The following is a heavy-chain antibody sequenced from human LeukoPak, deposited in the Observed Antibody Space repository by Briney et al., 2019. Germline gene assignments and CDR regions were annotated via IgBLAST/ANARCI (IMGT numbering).Heavy chain of an antibody. CDR1: GFTFDDYA. CDR3: AKGIGSGWYVTSFDY. Sequence: PGGSLRLSCAASGFTFDDYAMHWVRHAPGKGLEWVSGISWNSGSIGYADSVKGRFTISRDNAKNSLYLQMNSLRDEDTALYYCAKGIGSGWYVTSFDYWGQGTLVTVSS. V-gene: IGHV3-9*01. CDR2: ISWNSGSI. J-gene: IGHJ4*02. D-gene: IGHD6-19*01.